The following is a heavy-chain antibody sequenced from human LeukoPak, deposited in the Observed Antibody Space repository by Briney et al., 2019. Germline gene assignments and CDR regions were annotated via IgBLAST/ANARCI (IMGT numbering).Heavy chain of an antibody. V-gene: IGHV3-30*19. D-gene: IGHD5-12*01. Sequence: PGGSLRLSCAASGFTFSSYGMHWVRQAPGKGLEWVAVISYDGSNKYYADSVKGRFTISRDNSKNTLYLQMNSLRAEDTAVYYCARCGPGRGARGYSGYDLASLGYWGQGTLVTVSS. CDR2: ISYDGSNK. CDR1: GFTFSSYG. CDR3: ARCGPGRGARGYSGYDLASLGY. J-gene: IGHJ4*02.